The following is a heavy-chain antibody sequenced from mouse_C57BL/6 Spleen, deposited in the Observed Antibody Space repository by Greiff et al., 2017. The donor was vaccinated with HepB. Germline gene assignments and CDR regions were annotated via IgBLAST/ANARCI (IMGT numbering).Heavy chain of an antibody. J-gene: IGHJ2*01. CDR3: ARQLGRLDY. CDR1: GYAFSSSW. D-gene: IGHD3-1*01. Sequence: LVEPGASVKISCKASGYAFSSSWMNWVKQRPGKGLEWIGRIYPGDGDTNYNGKFKGKATLTADKSSSTAYMQLSSLTSEDSAVYFCARQLGRLDYWGQGTTLTVSS. CDR2: IYPGDGDT. V-gene: IGHV1-82*01.